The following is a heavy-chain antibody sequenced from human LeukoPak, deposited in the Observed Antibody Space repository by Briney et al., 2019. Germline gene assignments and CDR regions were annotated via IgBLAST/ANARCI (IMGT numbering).Heavy chain of an antibody. CDR3: AKGQYYYGSGSYLTFDY. CDR2: ISSSSSYI. V-gene: IGHV3-21*04. J-gene: IGHJ4*02. D-gene: IGHD3-10*01. Sequence: PGGSLRLSCAASGFTFSSYSMDWVRQAPGKGLEWVSSISSSSSYIYYADSVKGRFTISRDNAKNSLYLQMNSLRAEDTAVYYCAKGQYYYGSGSYLTFDYWGQGTLVTVSS. CDR1: GFTFSSYS.